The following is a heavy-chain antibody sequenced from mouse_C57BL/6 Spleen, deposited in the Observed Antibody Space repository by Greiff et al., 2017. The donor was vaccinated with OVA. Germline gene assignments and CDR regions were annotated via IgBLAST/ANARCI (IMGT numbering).Heavy chain of an antibody. V-gene: IGHV5-4*01. CDR2: ISDGGSYT. CDR3: AREVHYYGSSYYFDY. CDR1: GFTFSSYA. J-gene: IGHJ2*01. Sequence: EVKLQESGGGLVKPGGSLKLSCAASGFTFSSYAMSWVRQTPEKRLEWVATISDGGSYTYYPDNVKGRFTISRDNAKNNLYLQMSHLKSEDTAMYYCAREVHYYGSSYYFDYWGQGTTLTVSS. D-gene: IGHD1-1*01.